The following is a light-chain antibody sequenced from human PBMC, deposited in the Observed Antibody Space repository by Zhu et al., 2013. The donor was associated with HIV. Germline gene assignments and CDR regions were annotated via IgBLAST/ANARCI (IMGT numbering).Light chain of an antibody. Sequence: EIVMTQSPATLSVSPGERATLSCRASQSFGSNLAWYQQKPGQAPRLLIYAISTRATGIPARFSGSGSGTEFTLTISSLQSEDFAVYYCQQYNNWPLTFGGGTKVEIK. CDR3: QQYNNWPLT. CDR1: QSFGSN. CDR2: AIS. J-gene: IGKJ4*01. V-gene: IGKV3-15*01.